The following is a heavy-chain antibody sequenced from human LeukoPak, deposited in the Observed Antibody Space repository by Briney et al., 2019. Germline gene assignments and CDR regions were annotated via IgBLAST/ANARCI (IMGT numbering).Heavy chain of an antibody. J-gene: IGHJ4*02. CDR3: AKDPLAAAGKAGDY. D-gene: IGHD6-13*01. Sequence: GGPLRLSCAASGFTFSSYAMSWVRQAPGKGLEWVSAISGSGGSTYYADSVKGRFTISRDNSKNTLYLQMNSLRAEDTAVYYCAKDPLAAAGKAGDYWGQGTLVTVSS. V-gene: IGHV3-23*01. CDR1: GFTFSSYA. CDR2: ISGSGGST.